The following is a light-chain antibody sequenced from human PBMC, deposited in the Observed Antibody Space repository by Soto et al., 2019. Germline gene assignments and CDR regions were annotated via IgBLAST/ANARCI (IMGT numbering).Light chain of an antibody. V-gene: IGKV3-11*01. CDR1: QSVSSY. CDR3: QQRSNWPVT. Sequence: EIVLTQSPATLSLSPGERATLSCRASQSVSSYLAWYQQKPGQAPRLLIYDASSRATGIPARFSGSGSGTDFTLTLSVLEPEDFAVYYCQQRSNWPVTFGQGTKVEIK. J-gene: IGKJ1*01. CDR2: DAS.